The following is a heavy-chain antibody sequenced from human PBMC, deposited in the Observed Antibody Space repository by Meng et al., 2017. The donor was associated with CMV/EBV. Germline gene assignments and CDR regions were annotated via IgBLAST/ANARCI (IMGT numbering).Heavy chain of an antibody. J-gene: IGHJ4*02. CDR1: GGSISSSSYY. Sequence: GSLRLSCTVSGGSISSSSYYWGWSRQPPGKGLEWIGSIYYSGSTYYNPYLKRRVTISGDTSKNQFCLKLSSVTAADTAVYYCARDDYDFWSGYYSDSDHWGQGTLVTVSS. CDR2: IYYSGST. V-gene: IGHV4-39*07. D-gene: IGHD3-3*01. CDR3: ARDDYDFWSGYYSDSDH.